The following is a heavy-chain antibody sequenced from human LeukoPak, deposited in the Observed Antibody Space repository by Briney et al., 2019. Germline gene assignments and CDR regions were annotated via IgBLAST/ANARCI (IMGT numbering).Heavy chain of an antibody. CDR3: AKKPGGSSWVFDY. V-gene: IGHV4-59*01. D-gene: IGHD6-13*01. Sequence: SETLSLTCTVSGGSISSYYWSWIRQPPGKGLEWIGYIYYSGSTNYNPSLKSRATISVDTSKNQFSLKLSSVTAADTAVYYCAKKPGGSSWVFDYWGQGTLVTVSS. CDR2: IYYSGST. CDR1: GGSISSYY. J-gene: IGHJ4*02.